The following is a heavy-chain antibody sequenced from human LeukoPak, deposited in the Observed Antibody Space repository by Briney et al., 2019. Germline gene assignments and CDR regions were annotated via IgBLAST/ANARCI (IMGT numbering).Heavy chain of an antibody. Sequence: GSLRLSCAASGFTFSSYEMNWVRQAPGKGLEWIGSIYYSGSTYYNPSLKSRVTISVDTSRNQFSLKLGSVTAADTAVYYCARTPIAAAGIIDYWGQGTLVTVSS. CDR2: IYYSGST. D-gene: IGHD6-13*01. V-gene: IGHV4-39*07. J-gene: IGHJ4*02. CDR3: ARTPIAAAGIIDY. CDR1: GFTFSSYE.